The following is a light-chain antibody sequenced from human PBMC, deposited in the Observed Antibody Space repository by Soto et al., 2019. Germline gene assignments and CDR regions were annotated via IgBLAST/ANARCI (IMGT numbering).Light chain of an antibody. J-gene: IGLJ1*01. CDR3: SSYTRSSTLV. Sequence: QSALTQPASVSGSPGRSITISCTGTSSDVGGYNYVSWYQQHPGKAPKLMIYEVSNRPSGVSDRFSGSKSGYTASLTISGLQGEDEADYYCSSYTRSSTLVFGTGTKLTVL. CDR2: EVS. CDR1: SSDVGGYNY. V-gene: IGLV2-14*01.